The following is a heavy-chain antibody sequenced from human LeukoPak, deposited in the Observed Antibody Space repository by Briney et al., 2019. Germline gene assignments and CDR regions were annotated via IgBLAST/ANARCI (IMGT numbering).Heavy chain of an antibody. J-gene: IGHJ4*02. V-gene: IGHV1-69*04. CDR1: GGTFSSYA. CDR2: IIPILGIA. Sequence: SVKVSCKASGGTFSSYAISWVRQAPGQGLEWMGRIIPILGIANYAQKFQGRVTITADKSTSTAYMELSSLRSEDTDVYYCARGVRSGYDYVGAMYYFDYWGQGTLVTVSS. CDR3: ARGVRSGYDYVGAMYYFDY. D-gene: IGHD5-12*01.